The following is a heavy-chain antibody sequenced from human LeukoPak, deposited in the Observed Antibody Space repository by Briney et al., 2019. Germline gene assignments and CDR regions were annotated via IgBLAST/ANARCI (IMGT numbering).Heavy chain of an antibody. J-gene: IGHJ4*02. D-gene: IGHD6-13*01. Sequence: PGGSLRLSCAASGFSVSSNYVNWVRQAPGKGLEWVSAIYRGGSTYYADSVRGRFTISRDSSKNTLYLQMNSLRDEDTAVYYCAKEGSSQGFGPYWGQGTLVTVSS. V-gene: IGHV3-53*01. CDR1: GFSVSSNY. CDR3: AKEGSSQGFGPY. CDR2: IYRGGST.